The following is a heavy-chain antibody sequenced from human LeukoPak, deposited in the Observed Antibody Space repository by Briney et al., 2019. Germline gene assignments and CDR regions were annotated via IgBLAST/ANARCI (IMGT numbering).Heavy chain of an antibody. Sequence: PGRSLRLSCAASGFTFSSYGMHWVRQAPGKGLEWVAVISYDGSNKYYADSVKGRFTISRDNSKNTLYLQMNSLRAEDTAVYYCARRLLGVTTYYFDYWGQGTLVTVSS. CDR1: GFTFSSYG. D-gene: IGHD4-11*01. V-gene: IGHV3-30*03. CDR3: ARRLLGVTTYYFDY. CDR2: ISYDGSNK. J-gene: IGHJ4*02.